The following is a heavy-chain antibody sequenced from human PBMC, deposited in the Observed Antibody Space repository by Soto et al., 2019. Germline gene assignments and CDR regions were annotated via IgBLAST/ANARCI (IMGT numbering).Heavy chain of an antibody. D-gene: IGHD4-17*01. CDR1: GYTFTSYD. CDR3: ATPRTVTMNYGMDV. CDR2: MNPNSGNT. J-gene: IGHJ6*02. V-gene: IGHV1-8*01. Sequence: QVQLVQSGAEVKKPGDSVKVSGKASGYTFTSYDINWVRQATGQGLEWMGWMNPNSGNTGYAQKFQGRVTMTRNTSISTAYMELSSLRSEDTAVYYCATPRTVTMNYGMDVWGQGTTVTVSS.